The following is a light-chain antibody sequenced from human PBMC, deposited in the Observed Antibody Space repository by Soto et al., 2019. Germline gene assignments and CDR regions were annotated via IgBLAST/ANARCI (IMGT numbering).Light chain of an antibody. V-gene: IGKV4-1*01. CDR1: QSVLSSSNNKNY. J-gene: IGKJ2*01. CDR2: WAS. Sequence: DIVMTQSPDSLAVSLGERATINCKSSQSVLSSSNNKNYLAWYQQKPGQPSKLLIYWASTRESGVPDRCSGRGSGADFTLHTSSLQAEDVAVYYCQQYYFTPPLHTFGQGTKLEIK. CDR3: QQYYFTPPLHT.